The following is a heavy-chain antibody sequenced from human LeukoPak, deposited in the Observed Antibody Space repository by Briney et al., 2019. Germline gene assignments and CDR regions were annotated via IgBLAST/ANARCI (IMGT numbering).Heavy chain of an antibody. D-gene: IGHD3-9*01. CDR3: ARVEILTGYSPDY. Sequence: GGSLRLSCAASGFTFSSYEMNWVRQAPGKGPEWVSYISSSGSTIYYADSVKGRFTISRDSAKNSLYLQMNSLRAEDTAVYYCARVEILTGYSPDYWGQGTLVTVSS. J-gene: IGHJ4*02. CDR2: ISSSGSTI. CDR1: GFTFSSYE. V-gene: IGHV3-48*03.